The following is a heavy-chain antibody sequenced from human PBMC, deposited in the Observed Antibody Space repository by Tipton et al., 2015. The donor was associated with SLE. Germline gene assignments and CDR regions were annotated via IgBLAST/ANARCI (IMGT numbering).Heavy chain of an antibody. J-gene: IGHJ4*02. D-gene: IGHD5-12*01. CDR1: GDSISSYY. V-gene: IGHV4-59*01. CDR2: IYYSGST. CDR3: ARHSGYFYFFDY. Sequence: TLSLTCSVSGDSISSYYWSWIRQPPGKGLEWIGYIYYSGSTTYNPSLKSRVTISVDTSKNHFALKLSSVTAADTAVYYCARHSGYFYFFDYWGQGTLVTVSS.